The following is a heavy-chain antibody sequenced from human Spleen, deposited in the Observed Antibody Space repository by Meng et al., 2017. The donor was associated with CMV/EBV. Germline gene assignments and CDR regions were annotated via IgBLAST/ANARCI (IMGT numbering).Heavy chain of an antibody. Sequence: GGSLRLSCVASGFNFADFGMGWVRQAPGKGLEWVSSLDWNGGRTINADSVQGRFTISRSNAKNSLYLQMNSLRAEDTAVYYCARASIAARPMDYWGQGTLVTVSS. J-gene: IGHJ4*02. CDR1: GFNFADFG. V-gene: IGHV3-20*04. CDR2: LDWNGGRT. D-gene: IGHD6-6*01. CDR3: ARASIAARPMDY.